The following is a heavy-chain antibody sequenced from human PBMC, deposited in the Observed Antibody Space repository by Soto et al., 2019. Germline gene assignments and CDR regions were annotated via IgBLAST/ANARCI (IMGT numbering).Heavy chain of an antibody. CDR1: GGSISGGGYS. CDR3: ARPALVTRIFDY. V-gene: IGHV4-30-2*01. Sequence: QLQLQESGSGLVKPSQTLSLTCAASGGSISGGGYSWSWIRPPPGKGREWIGYVYHSGNPYSNPSLKGPATISLDRSKNQFSMELGSVTAADTAVYYRARPALVTRIFDYWGQGTLVTVSS. D-gene: IGHD2-21*02. J-gene: IGHJ4*02. CDR2: VYHSGNP.